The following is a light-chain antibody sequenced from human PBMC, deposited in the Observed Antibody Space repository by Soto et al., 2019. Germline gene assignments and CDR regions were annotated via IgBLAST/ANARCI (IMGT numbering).Light chain of an antibody. CDR2: LGS. CDR1: QSLLHSNGYNY. Sequence: DIVMTQSPLSLPVTPGEPASISCRSSQSLLHSNGYNYLDWYLQKPGQSPQLLISLGSNRASGVPARFSGSGSATDVTLNIARVEAEDFGVYDCRQALQSPYTFGQGTKLEIK. CDR3: RQALQSPYT. J-gene: IGKJ2*01. V-gene: IGKV2-28*01.